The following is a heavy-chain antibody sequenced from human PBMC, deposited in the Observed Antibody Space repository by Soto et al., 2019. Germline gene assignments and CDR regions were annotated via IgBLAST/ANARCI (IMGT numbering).Heavy chain of an antibody. CDR1: GFTFDDYA. J-gene: IGHJ4*02. Sequence: EVQLVESGGGLVQPGRSLRLSCAASGFTFDDYAMHWVRQAPGKGLEWVSGISWNSGSIGYADSVQGRFTISIDNAKNSLYLQMNSLSAEDTALYYFSKDIQRHSKQQLVLWGQGTLVTVSS. V-gene: IGHV3-9*01. CDR3: SKDIQRHSKQQLVL. D-gene: IGHD6-13*01. CDR2: ISWNSGSI.